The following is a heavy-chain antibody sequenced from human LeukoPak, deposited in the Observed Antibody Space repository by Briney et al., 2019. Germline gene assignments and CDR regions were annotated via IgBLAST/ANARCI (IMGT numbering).Heavy chain of an antibody. CDR1: GFSDAW. J-gene: IGHJ4*02. D-gene: IGHD3-22*01. CDR2: LKSKSDGGTT. CDR3: TTSSYYYDSSGYYLGD. Sequence: GGSLRLSCAASGFSDAWMSWVRQAPGKGLEWVGLLKSKSDGGTTDYAAPVKGRFTISRDDSKNTLYLQMNSLKTEDTAVYYCTTSSYYYDSSGYYLGDWGQGTLVTVSS. V-gene: IGHV3-15*01.